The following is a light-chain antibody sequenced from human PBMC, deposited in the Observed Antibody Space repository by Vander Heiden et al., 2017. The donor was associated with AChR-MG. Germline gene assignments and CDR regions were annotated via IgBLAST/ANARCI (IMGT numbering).Light chain of an antibody. CDR3: QQRSNWPPT. CDR1: QSVSSY. CDR2: DAS. J-gene: IGKJ2*01. Sequence: EIVLTQSPATLSLSPGERATLPCRASQSVSSYVAWYQQKPGQAPRLLIYDASNRATGIPARFSGSGSGTDFTLTISSLEPEEFAVYYCQQRSNWPPTFGQGTKLEIK. V-gene: IGKV3-11*01.